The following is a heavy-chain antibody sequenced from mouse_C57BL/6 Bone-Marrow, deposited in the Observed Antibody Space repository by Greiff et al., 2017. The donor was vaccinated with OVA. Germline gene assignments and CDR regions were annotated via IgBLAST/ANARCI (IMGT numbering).Heavy chain of an antibody. V-gene: IGHV1-26*01. J-gene: IGHJ4*01. D-gene: IGHD3-3*01. CDR1: GYTFTDYY. Sequence: EVQLQQSGPELVKPGASVKISCKASGYTFTDYYMNWVKQSHGKSLEWIGDINPNNGGTSYNQKFKGKATLTVDKSSSTAYMELRSLTSEDSAVYYCARRACAMDDWGQGTSVTVSS. CDR3: ARRACAMDD. CDR2: INPNNGGT.